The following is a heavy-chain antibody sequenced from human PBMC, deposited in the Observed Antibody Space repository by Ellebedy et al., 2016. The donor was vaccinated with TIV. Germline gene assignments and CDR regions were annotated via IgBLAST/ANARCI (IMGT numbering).Heavy chain of an antibody. CDR2: IYHSGST. CDR1: GYSISSGYY. V-gene: IGHV4-38-2*02. J-gene: IGHJ6*02. CDR3: ARIVVVPAANNYYGMDV. Sequence: SETLSLXXTVSGYSISSGYYWGWIRQPPGKGLEWIGSIYHSGSTYYNPSLKSRVTISVDTSKNQFSLKLSSVTAADTAVYYCARIVVVPAANNYYGMDVWGQGTTVTVSS. D-gene: IGHD2-2*01.